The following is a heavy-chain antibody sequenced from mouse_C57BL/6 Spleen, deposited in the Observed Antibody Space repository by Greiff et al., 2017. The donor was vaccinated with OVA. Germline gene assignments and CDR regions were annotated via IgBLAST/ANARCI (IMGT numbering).Heavy chain of an antibody. J-gene: IGHJ1*03. CDR1: GFTFSSYA. D-gene: IGHD2-2*01. Sequence: EVKLEESGEGLVKPGGSLKLSCAASGFTFSSYAMSWVRQTPEKRLEWVAYISSGGDYIYYADTVKGRFTISRDNARNTLYLQMSSLKSEDTAMYYCTREEVTTRSYFDVWGTGTTVTVSS. CDR2: ISSGGDYI. CDR3: TREEVTTRSYFDV. V-gene: IGHV5-9-1*02.